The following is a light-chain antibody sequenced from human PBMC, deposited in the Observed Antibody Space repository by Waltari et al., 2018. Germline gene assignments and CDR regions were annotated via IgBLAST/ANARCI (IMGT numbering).Light chain of an antibody. CDR3: CSYAVPYSFE. CDR2: DVS. CDR1: SRDIGDYDA. J-gene: IGLJ2*01. Sequence: QSALTQPRSVSGSPGQSVTIPCTGTSRDIGDYDAVSWYQQYPGKVHKLILYDVSQRPSGVPDRFSGSKSGNTASLTISGLQAEDEADYHCCSYAVPYSFEFGGGTKLAVL. V-gene: IGLV2-11*01.